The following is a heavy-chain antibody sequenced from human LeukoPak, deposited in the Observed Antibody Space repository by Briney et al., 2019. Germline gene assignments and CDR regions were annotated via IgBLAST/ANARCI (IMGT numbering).Heavy chain of an antibody. D-gene: IGHD4-17*01. CDR3: ARGGHDYGDYVFDY. CDR1: GGSISSYY. CDR2: IYYSGST. J-gene: IGHJ4*02. V-gene: IGHV4-59*01. Sequence: SETLSLTCTVSGGSISSYYWSWIRQPPGKGLEWIGYIYYSGSTNYNPSLKSRVTISVDTSKNQFFLKLSSVTAADTAVYYCARGGHDYGDYVFDYWGQGTLVTVSS.